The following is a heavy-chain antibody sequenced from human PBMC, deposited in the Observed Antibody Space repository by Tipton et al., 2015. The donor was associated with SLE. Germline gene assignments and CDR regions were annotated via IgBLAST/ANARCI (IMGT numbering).Heavy chain of an antibody. CDR3: ARLLGFDY. CDR2: IYYSGST. CDR1: GGSISSSSYY. Sequence: LRLSCTVSGGSISSSSYYWGWIRQPPGKGLEWIGSIYYSGSTYYNPSLKSRVTISVDTSKNQFSLKLTPVTAADTAVYYCARLLGFDYWGQGTLVTVSS. D-gene: IGHD7-27*01. V-gene: IGHV4-39*01. J-gene: IGHJ4*02.